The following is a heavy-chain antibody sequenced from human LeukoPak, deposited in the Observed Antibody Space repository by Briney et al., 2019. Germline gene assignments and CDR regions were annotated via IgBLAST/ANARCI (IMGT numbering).Heavy chain of an antibody. Sequence: SQTLSLTCTVSGGSISSGGYYWSWIRQHPGKGLEWIGYIYYSGSTYYNPSLKSRVTISVGTSKNQFSLKLSSVTAADTAVYYCARVKDYYDSSGSYYFDYWGQGTLVTVSS. CDR3: ARVKDYYDSSGSYYFDY. J-gene: IGHJ4*02. V-gene: IGHV4-31*03. CDR1: GGSISSGGYY. D-gene: IGHD3-22*01. CDR2: IYYSGST.